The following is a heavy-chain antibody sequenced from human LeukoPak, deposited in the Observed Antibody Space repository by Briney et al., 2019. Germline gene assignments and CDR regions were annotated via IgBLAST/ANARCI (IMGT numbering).Heavy chain of an antibody. D-gene: IGHD5-18*01. CDR3: ASGYSYGFRYYYGMDV. CDR1: GGSFSGFY. Sequence: SETLSLTCAVYGGSFSGFYWTWIRQPPGKGLEWIGEINHSGSTNYNPSLKSRVTISVDRSKNQFSLKLSSVTAADTAVYYCASGYSYGFRYYYGMDVWGQGTTVTVSS. J-gene: IGHJ6*02. V-gene: IGHV4-34*01. CDR2: INHSGST.